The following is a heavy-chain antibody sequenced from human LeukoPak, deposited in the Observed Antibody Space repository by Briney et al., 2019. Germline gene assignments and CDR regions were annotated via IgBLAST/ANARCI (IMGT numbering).Heavy chain of an antibody. CDR3: AKDASYSGTYIANFDY. CDR1: GFTFSSYA. D-gene: IGHD1-26*01. CDR2: ITGGGYGT. J-gene: IGHJ4*02. V-gene: IGHV3-23*01. Sequence: PGGSLRLSCAASGFTFSSYAMSWVRQAPGKGLEWVSSITGGGYGTYYADSVKGRFTISRDNSGNTLFLHMDSLRAEDTAVYYCAKDASYSGTYIANFDYWGQGTLVTVSS.